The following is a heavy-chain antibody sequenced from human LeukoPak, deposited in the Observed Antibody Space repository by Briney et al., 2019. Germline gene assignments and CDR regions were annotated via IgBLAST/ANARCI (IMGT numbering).Heavy chain of an antibody. CDR2: IKQDGSEK. CDR1: GFTFSSYS. D-gene: IGHD3-3*01. CDR3: ARDPSITIFGVVTTRGYFDY. J-gene: IGHJ4*02. Sequence: GGSLRLSCAASGFTFSSYSMNWVRQAPGKGLEWVANIKQDGSEKYYVDSVKGRFTISRDNAKNSLYLQMNSLRAEDTAVYYCARDPSITIFGVVTTRGYFDYWGQGTLVTVSS. V-gene: IGHV3-7*03.